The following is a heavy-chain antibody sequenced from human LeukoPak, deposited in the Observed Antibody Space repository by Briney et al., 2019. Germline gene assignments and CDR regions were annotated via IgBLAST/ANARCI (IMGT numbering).Heavy chain of an antibody. D-gene: IGHD1-26*01. V-gene: IGHV3-73*01. CDR3: TRDSGTYNWFDP. CDR1: GFTFSGSA. Sequence: GGSLKLSCAASGFTFSGSAIHWVRQSSGKGLEWVGQIDKKDKGYATATAYAALVKGRFTISRDDSINTAYLQMKSLKTKDTALYYCTRDSGTYNWFDPWGQGTLVTVSS. CDR2: IDKKDKGYATAT. J-gene: IGHJ5*02.